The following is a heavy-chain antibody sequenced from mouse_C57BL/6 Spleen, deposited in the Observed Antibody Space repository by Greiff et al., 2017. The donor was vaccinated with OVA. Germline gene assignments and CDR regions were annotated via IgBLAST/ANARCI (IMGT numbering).Heavy chain of an antibody. CDR2: ISDGGSYT. J-gene: IGHJ4*01. V-gene: IGHV5-4*01. D-gene: IGHD1-1*01. CDR3: ARERPSYGGLMDD. Sequence: DVMLVESGGGLVKPGGSLKLSCAASGFTFSSYAMSWVRQTPEKRLEWVATISDGGSYTYYPDNVKGRFTISRDNAKNHLYLQLSHLKTEDAAMYYCARERPSYGGLMDDWGQGTSVTVSS. CDR1: GFTFSSYA.